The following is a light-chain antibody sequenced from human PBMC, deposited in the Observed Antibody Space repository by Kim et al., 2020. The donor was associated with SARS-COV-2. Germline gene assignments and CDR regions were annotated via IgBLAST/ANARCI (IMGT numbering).Light chain of an antibody. CDR1: SLRSYY. CDR3: NSQDSSSNHWV. J-gene: IGLJ3*02. CDR2: GEN. V-gene: IGLV3-19*01. Sequence: ALGHTIRITGQSDSLRSYYASWYQQKPGHAPVLVIYGENNRPSGVPDRFSGSSSGNTASLTITGAQAEDEADYDCNSQDSSSNHWVFGGGTKVTVL.